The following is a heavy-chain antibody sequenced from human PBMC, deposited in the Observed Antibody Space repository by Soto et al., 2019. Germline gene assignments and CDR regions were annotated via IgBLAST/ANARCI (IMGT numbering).Heavy chain of an antibody. J-gene: IGHJ6*02. CDR2: IIPIFGTA. D-gene: IGHD6-13*01. V-gene: IGHV1-69*13. CDR3: ARGGRKQLALALYYYGMDV. Sequence: GASVKVSCKASGGTFSSYAISWVRQAPGQGLEWMGGIIPIFGTANYAQKFQGRVTITADESTSTAYMELSSLRSEDTAVYYCARGGRKQLALALYYYGMDVWGQGSTITFSS. CDR1: GGTFSSYA.